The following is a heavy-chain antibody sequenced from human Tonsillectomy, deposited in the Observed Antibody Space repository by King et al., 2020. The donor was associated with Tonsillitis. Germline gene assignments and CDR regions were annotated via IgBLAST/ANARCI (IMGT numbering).Heavy chain of an antibody. V-gene: IGHV2-26*01. Sequence: ITLKESGPVLVKPTETLTLTCTVSGFSLSNPRMGVSWIRQPPGKALEWLAHIFSNAEKSYNTSLKTRLTISKDPSKSQVVLTLTNLDPVDTATYYCASALRSNYPQIGDYWGHGALVTVSS. J-gene: IGHJ4*01. CDR1: GFSLSNPRMG. CDR2: IFSNAEK. CDR3: ASALRSNYPQIGDY. D-gene: IGHD2-8*01.